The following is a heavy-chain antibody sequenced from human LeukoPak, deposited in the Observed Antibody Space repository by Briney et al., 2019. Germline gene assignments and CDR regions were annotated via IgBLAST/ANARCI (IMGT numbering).Heavy chain of an antibody. CDR1: GISLSNYA. V-gene: IGHV3-21*01. J-gene: IGHJ6*02. Sequence: GGSLRLSCVVSGISLSNYAMTWVRQAPGKGLEWVSSISSSSSYIYYADSVKGRFTISRDNAKNSLYLQMNSLRAEDTAVYYCARDWGYYYYYGMDVWGQGTTVTVSS. CDR3: ARDWGYYYYYGMDV. D-gene: IGHD3-16*01. CDR2: ISSSSSYI.